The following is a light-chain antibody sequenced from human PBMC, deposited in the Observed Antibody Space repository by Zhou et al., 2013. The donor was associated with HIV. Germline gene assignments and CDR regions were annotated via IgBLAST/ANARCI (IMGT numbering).Light chain of an antibody. CDR3: QQCNSFPYT. Sequence: DIQMTQSPSTLSASVGDRVTITCRASQSISNWLAWYQQKPGKAPKLLIYKASSLESGVPSRFSGSGSGTEFTLTISSLQPDDFATYYCQQCNSFPYTFGQGTQLEIK. CDR2: KAS. V-gene: IGKV1-5*03. J-gene: IGKJ2*01. CDR1: QSISNW.